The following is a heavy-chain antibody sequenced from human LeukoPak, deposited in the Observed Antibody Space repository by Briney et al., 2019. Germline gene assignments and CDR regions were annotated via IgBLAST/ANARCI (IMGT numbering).Heavy chain of an antibody. J-gene: IGHJ3*02. Sequence: PPETLSLTCTVSGGSISSYYWSWIRQPPGKGLEWIGYIYYSGSTNYNPSLKSRVTISVDTSKNQFSLKLSSVTAADTAVYYCARVLPETLAYCGGDCYIDQAAFDIRGQGTMVTVSS. CDR3: ARVLPETLAYCGGDCYIDQAAFDI. CDR2: IYYSGST. CDR1: GGSISSYY. V-gene: IGHV4-59*08. D-gene: IGHD2-21*02.